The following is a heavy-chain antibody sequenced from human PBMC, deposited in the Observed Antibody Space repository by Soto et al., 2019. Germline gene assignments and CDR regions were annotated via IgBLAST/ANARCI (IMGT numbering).Heavy chain of an antibody. CDR2: INPNSGGT. V-gene: IGHV1-2*04. J-gene: IGHJ6*02. Sequence: ASVKVSCKASGYTFTGYYMHWVRQAPGQGLEWMGWINPNSGGTNYAQKFQGWVTMTRDTSISTAYMELSRLRSDNTAVYYCARRVGRVFFDSSSSGMDVWGQGTTVTISS. D-gene: IGHD6-6*01. CDR3: ARRVGRVFFDSSSSGMDV. CDR1: GYTFTGYY.